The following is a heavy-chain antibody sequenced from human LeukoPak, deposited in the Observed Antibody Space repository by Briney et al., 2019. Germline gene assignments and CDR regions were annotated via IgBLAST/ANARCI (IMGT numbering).Heavy chain of an antibody. Sequence: ETLSLTCTVSGASITSSSYYWGWIRQAPGKGLEWVSAISGSGGGTYYADSVKGRFTISRDNSKNTLYLQMNSLRAEDTAVYYCAKLIYSSGRFDYWGQGTLVTVSS. CDR2: ISGSGGGT. V-gene: IGHV3-23*01. D-gene: IGHD6-19*01. J-gene: IGHJ4*02. CDR1: GASITSSSYY. CDR3: AKLIYSSGRFDY.